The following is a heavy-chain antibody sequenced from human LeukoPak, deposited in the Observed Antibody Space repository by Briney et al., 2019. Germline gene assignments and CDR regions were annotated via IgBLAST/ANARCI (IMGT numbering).Heavy chain of an antibody. Sequence: SSETLSLTCTVSGGSISSYYWSWIRQPPGKGLEWIGYIYYSGSTNYNPSLKSRVTISVDTSKNQFSLKLSSVTAADTAVYYCARQRDAFDIWGQGTMVTVSS. CDR2: IYYSGST. V-gene: IGHV4-59*08. CDR3: ARQRDAFDI. CDR1: GGSISSYY. J-gene: IGHJ3*02.